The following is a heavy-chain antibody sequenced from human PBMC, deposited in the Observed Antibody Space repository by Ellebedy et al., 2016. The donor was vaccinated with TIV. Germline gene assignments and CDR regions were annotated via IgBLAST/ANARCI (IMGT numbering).Heavy chain of an antibody. CDR3: ARDEAKAGIEYFQY. CDR2: INGDGTRI. J-gene: IGHJ1*01. Sequence: GESLKISCVASEFTFSRYWMHWVRQVPGKGLVWVSRINGDGTRIKYEDSVKGRFTISRDNSRDTLYLQMNSLRDEDTAVYYCARDEAKAGIEYFQYWGQGTLVTVS. CDR1: EFTFSRYW. D-gene: IGHD6-13*01. V-gene: IGHV3-74*03.